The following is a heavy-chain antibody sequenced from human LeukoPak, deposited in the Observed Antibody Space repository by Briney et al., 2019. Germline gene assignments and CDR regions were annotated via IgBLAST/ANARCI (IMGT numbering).Heavy chain of an antibody. D-gene: IGHD2-2*01. CDR2: ISSSSSYI. CDR1: GFTFSSYS. CDR3: AREGIVVVPAADNYFDY. V-gene: IGHV3-21*01. Sequence: PGGSLRLSCAASGFTFSSYSMNWVRQAPGKGLEWVSSISSSSSYIYYADSVKGRFTISTDKAKNSPYLQMNSLRAEDTAVYYCAREGIVVVPAADNYFDYWGQGTLVTVSS. J-gene: IGHJ4*02.